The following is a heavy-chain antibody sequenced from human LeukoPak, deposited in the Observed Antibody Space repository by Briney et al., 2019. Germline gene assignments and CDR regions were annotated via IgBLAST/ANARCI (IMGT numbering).Heavy chain of an antibody. J-gene: IGHJ3*02. CDR3: AKSMLEMATTYDAFDI. Sequence: GGSLRLSCAASGFTFSSYGMHWVRQAPGKGLEWVAVIWYGGSNKYYADSVKGRFTISRDNSKNTLYLQMNSLRAEDTAVYYCAKSMLEMATTYDAFDIWGQGTMVTVSS. CDR1: GFTFSSYG. CDR2: IWYGGSNK. D-gene: IGHD5-24*01. V-gene: IGHV3-30*02.